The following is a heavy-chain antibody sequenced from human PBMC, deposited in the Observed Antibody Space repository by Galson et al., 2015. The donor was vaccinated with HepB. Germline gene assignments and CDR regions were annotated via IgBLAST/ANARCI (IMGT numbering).Heavy chain of an antibody. CDR3: ARDLGELYGYPDY. CDR2: MSYDGRNK. CDR1: GFTVINYA. D-gene: IGHD3-16*01. J-gene: IGHJ4*02. Sequence: SLRLSCAASGFTVINYAMHWVRQAPGKGLEWVAVMSYDGRNKYYADSVKGRSTISRDTSKNTLYLQMNSLKAEDTAVYYCARDLGELYGYPDYWGQGTLVTVSS. V-gene: IGHV3-30*04.